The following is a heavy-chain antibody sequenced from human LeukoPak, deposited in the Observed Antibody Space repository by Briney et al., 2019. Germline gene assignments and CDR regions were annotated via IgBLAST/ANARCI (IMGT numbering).Heavy chain of an antibody. V-gene: IGHV3-30*18. Sequence: GGSLSLSCAASGFTFSSYGMHWVRQAPGKGLEWVAVISYDGSNKYYADSVKGRFTISRDNSKNTLYLQMNSLRAEDTAVYYCAKLVGATSVYWGQGTLVTVSS. CDR3: AKLVGATSVY. J-gene: IGHJ4*02. CDR1: GFTFSSYG. D-gene: IGHD1-26*01. CDR2: ISYDGSNK.